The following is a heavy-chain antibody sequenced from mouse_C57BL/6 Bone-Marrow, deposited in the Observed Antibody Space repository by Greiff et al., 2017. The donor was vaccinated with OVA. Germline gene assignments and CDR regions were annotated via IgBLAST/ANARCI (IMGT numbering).Heavy chain of an antibody. V-gene: IGHV1-80*01. Sequence: QVQLQQSGAELVKPGASVKISCKASGYAFSSYWMNWVKQRPGKGLEWIGQIYPGDGDTNYNGKFKGKATLTADKSSSTAYMQLSSLTSEDSAVYFCARSITLYGSSVDNWGQGTTLTVSS. J-gene: IGHJ2*01. CDR1: GYAFSSYW. CDR2: IYPGDGDT. D-gene: IGHD1-1*01. CDR3: ARSITLYGSSVDN.